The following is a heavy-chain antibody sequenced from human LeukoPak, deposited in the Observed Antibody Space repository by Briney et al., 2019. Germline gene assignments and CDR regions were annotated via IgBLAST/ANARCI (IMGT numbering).Heavy chain of an antibody. CDR3: ARGAFRYSYGSHFDY. V-gene: IGHV1-18*01. CDR2: ISAYNGNT. Sequence: GASVKVSCKASGYTFTSYGISWVRQAPGQGLEWMGWISAYNGNTNYAQKLQGRVTMTTDTSTSTAYMELRSLRSDDTAVYYCARGAFRYSYGSHFDYWGQGTLVTVSS. D-gene: IGHD5-18*01. J-gene: IGHJ4*02. CDR1: GYTFTSYG.